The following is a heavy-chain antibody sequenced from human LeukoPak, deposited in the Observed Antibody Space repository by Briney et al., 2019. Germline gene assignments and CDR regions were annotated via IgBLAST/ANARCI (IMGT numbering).Heavy chain of an antibody. CDR3: AKDGGLWVSAHWGDS. CDR1: GFTFSSYT. J-gene: IGHJ4*02. CDR2: ITTSDGNT. Sequence: GGSLRLTCAASGFTFSSYTMSWVRQAPGKGLEWVSTITTSDGNTYYADSVKGRFTVSRDNSKNTLFLQMNSLRAEDTAVYYCAKDGGLWVSAHWGDSWGRGTLVTVSS. V-gene: IGHV3-23*01. D-gene: IGHD7-27*01.